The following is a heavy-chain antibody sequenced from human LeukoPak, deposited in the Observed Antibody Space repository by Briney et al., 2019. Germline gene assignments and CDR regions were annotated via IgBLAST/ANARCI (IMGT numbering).Heavy chain of an antibody. CDR1: GGSFGGYY. CDR2: INHSGST. J-gene: IGHJ4*02. CDR3: ARESSSQIDY. Sequence: SETLSLTCAVYGGSFGGYYWSWIRQPPGKGLEWIGEINHSGSTNYNPSLKSRVTISVDTSKNQFSLKLSSVTAADTAVYYCARESSSQIDYWGQGTLVTVSS. V-gene: IGHV4-34*01. D-gene: IGHD6-13*01.